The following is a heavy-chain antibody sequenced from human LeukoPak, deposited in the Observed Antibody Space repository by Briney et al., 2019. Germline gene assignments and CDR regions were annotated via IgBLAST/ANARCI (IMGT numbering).Heavy chain of an antibody. Sequence: TETLSLTCIVSGGSISSYYWSWIRQPPGKGLEWIGYIYSIGSTNSNPSLKSRVTISVDTSKSQFSLKMTSVTAADTAVYYCARQGSGARAFDIWGQGTMVTVSA. CDR1: GGSISSYY. D-gene: IGHD4-17*01. V-gene: IGHV4-59*08. CDR2: IYSIGST. J-gene: IGHJ3*02. CDR3: ARQGSGARAFDI.